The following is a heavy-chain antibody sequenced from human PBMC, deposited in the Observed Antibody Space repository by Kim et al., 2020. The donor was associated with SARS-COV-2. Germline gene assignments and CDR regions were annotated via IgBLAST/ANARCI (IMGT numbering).Heavy chain of an antibody. Sequence: GGSLRLSCAASGFTFSSYAMHWVRQAPGKGLEWVAVISYDGSTKYYADSVKGRFTISRDNSKNTLYLQMNSLRAEDTAVYYCARPPKGSYYDALDIWGQGTMVTVSS. J-gene: IGHJ3*02. V-gene: IGHV3-30-3*01. CDR3: ARPPKGSYYDALDI. CDR2: ISYDGSTK. D-gene: IGHD1-26*01. CDR1: GFTFSSYA.